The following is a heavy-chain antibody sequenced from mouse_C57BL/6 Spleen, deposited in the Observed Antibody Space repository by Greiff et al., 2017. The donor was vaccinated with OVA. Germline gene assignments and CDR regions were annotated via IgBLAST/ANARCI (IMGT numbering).Heavy chain of an antibody. V-gene: IGHV14-1*01. CDR1: GFNIKDYY. CDR3: IYDGYYIAMDD. J-gene: IGHJ4*01. CDR2: IDPEDGDT. D-gene: IGHD2-3*01. Sequence: VQLQQSGAELVRPGASVKLSCTASGFNIKDYYMHWVKQRPEQGLEWIGRIDPEDGDTEYAPKFQGKATMTADTSSNTAYLQLSSLTSEDTAVYYCIYDGYYIAMDDWGQGTSVTVSS.